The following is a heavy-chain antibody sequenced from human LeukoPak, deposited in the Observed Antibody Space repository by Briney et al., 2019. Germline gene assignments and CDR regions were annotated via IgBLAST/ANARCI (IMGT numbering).Heavy chain of an antibody. CDR2: IYSGGST. CDR3: ARDRSGWYDS. D-gene: IGHD3-3*01. CDR1: GFIVSSNY. V-gene: IGHV3-53*01. Sequence: GGSLRLSCAASGFIVSSNYMSWVRQAPGKGLEWVSVIYSGGSTYYADSVKGRFTISRDISKNTLYLQMNSLRAEDTAVYYCARDRSGWYDSWGQGTLVTVSS. J-gene: IGHJ5*01.